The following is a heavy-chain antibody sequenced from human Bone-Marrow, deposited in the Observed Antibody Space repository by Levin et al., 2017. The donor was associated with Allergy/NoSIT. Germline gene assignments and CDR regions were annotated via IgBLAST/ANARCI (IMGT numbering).Heavy chain of an antibody. CDR3: ARRIVLVPTPSGWGYGMDV. J-gene: IGHJ6*02. D-gene: IGHD2-2*01. CDR1: GFTFSEAW. CDR2: IRTKSDGWTK. V-gene: IGHV3-15*01. Sequence: GGSLRLSCAASGFTFSEAWMNWVRQAPGKGLEWVGRIRTKSDGWTKDYAAPVRGRFSISRDDSKNTLYLQMNRLKTEDTAVYYCARRIVLVPTPSGWGYGMDVWGQGTTVFVSS.